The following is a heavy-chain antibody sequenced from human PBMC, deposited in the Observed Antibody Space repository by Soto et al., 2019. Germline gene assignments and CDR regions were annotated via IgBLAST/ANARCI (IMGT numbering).Heavy chain of an antibody. D-gene: IGHD3-22*01. CDR2: ISSSSSTI. CDR1: GFTFSSYS. CDR3: ARDYLPAGVMIGPEEAPDAFDI. V-gene: IGHV3-48*02. J-gene: IGHJ3*02. Sequence: GGSLRLSCAASGFTFSSYSMNWVRQAPGKGLEWVSYISSSSSTIYYADSVKGRFTISRDNAKNSLYLQMNSLREEDPAVYYWARDYLPAGVMIGPEEAPDAFDIWGQGTMVTVSS.